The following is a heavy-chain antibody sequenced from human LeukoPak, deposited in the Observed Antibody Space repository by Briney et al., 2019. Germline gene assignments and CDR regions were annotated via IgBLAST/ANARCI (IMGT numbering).Heavy chain of an antibody. CDR1: GYTFTSYG. Sequence: ASVKISCKASGYTFTSYGISWLRQAPGQGLEWMGWISAYNGNTNYAQKLQGRVTMTTGTSTSTAYMELRSLRSDDTDLYYCARVMGISSNWVDPWGQGPLVTVSS. D-gene: IGHD7-27*01. V-gene: IGHV1-18*01. CDR2: ISAYNGNT. CDR3: ARVMGISSNWVDP. J-gene: IGHJ5*02.